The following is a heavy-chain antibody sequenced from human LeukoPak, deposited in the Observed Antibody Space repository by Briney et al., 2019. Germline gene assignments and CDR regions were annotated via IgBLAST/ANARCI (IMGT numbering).Heavy chain of an antibody. J-gene: IGHJ4*02. D-gene: IGHD3-22*01. V-gene: IGHV1-8*03. CDR1: GYTFTSYD. Sequence: ASVKVSCKASGYTFTSYDINWVRQATGQGLEWMGWMNPNSGNTGYAQKFQGRVTITRNTSISTAYMELSSLRSEDTAVYYCARGLGIKLNYYDSSGYPYYFDYWGQGTLVTVSS. CDR2: MNPNSGNT. CDR3: ARGLGIKLNYYDSSGYPYYFDY.